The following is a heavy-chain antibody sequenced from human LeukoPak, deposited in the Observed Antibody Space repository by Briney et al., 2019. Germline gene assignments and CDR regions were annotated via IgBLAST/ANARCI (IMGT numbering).Heavy chain of an antibody. D-gene: IGHD6-19*01. J-gene: IGHJ4*02. CDR1: GYTFTSYY. V-gene: IGHV1-69*13. CDR3: ARAGEVYSSGSYLDY. CDR2: IIPNFGTA. Sequence: SVKVSCKASGYTFTSYYMHWVRQAPGQGLEWMGGIIPNFGTANYAQKFQGRVTITADESTSTVYMELSSLRSEDTAIYYCARAGEVYSSGSYLDYWGQGTLVTVSS.